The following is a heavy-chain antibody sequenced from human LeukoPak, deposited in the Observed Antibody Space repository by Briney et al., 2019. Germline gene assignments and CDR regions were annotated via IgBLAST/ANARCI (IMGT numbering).Heavy chain of an antibody. Sequence: SETLSLTCTVSGGSISSSSYYWGWIRQPPGKGLEWIGSIYYSGSTYYNPSLKSRVTISVDTSKNQFSLKLSSVTAADTAVYYCARLVVAHLQDNWFDPWGQGTLVTVSS. CDR2: IYYSGST. CDR1: GGSISSSSYY. CDR3: ARLVVAHLQDNWFDP. J-gene: IGHJ5*02. V-gene: IGHV4-39*07. D-gene: IGHD3-22*01.